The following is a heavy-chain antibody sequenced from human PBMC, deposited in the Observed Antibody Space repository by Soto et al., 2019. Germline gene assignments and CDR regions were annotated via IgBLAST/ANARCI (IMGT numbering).Heavy chain of an antibody. CDR2: IYHSGST. CDR1: GGSISSGGYS. Sequence: KPSETLSLTCAVSGGSISSGGYSWSWIRQPPGKGLEWIGFIYHSGSTYFNPSLKSRVTISVDRSKNQFSLKLSSVTAADTAVYYCARAGGYCSGGSCYKRYYYYGMDVWGQGTTVTVSS. J-gene: IGHJ6*02. D-gene: IGHD2-15*01. V-gene: IGHV4-30-2*01. CDR3: ARAGGYCSGGSCYKRYYYYGMDV.